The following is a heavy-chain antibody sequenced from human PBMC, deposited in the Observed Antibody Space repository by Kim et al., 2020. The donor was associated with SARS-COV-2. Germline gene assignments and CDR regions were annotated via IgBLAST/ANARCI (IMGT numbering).Heavy chain of an antibody. V-gene: IGHV1-46*01. J-gene: IGHJ4*02. CDR3: ARNGGSSLYYFDY. Sequence: YEQKFTGRVTMTRATSTSTVYMELSSLRSDDTAVYYCARNGGSSLYYFDYWGQGTLVTVSS. D-gene: IGHD1-26*01.